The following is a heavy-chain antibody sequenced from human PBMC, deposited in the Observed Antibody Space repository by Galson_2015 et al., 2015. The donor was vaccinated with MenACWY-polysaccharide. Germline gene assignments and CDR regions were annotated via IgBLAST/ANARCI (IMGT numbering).Heavy chain of an antibody. V-gene: IGHV3-23*01. J-gene: IGHJ4*02. Sequence: SLRLSCAASGFTFSSYVMIWVRQAPGKGLEWVSVISAGGGTTYYADSVKGRFTISRDNSKNTLYPQMNSLRAEDTALYYCARRGIAAAVTDYWGQGTLVTVSS. CDR1: GFTFSSYV. CDR2: ISAGGGTT. D-gene: IGHD6-13*01. CDR3: ARRGIAAAVTDY.